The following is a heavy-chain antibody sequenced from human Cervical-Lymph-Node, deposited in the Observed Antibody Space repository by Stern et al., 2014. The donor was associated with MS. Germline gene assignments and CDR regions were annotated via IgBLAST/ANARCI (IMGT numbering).Heavy chain of an antibody. CDR3: ALSSETSDRWYSLGYDL. D-gene: IGHD6-13*01. J-gene: IGHJ5*02. V-gene: IGHV1-69*01. CDR2: IFPVFGTP. CDR1: GGTFSKFP. Sequence: QMQLVQSGAEVTKPGSSVKVSCKASGGTFSKFPSSCVRQAPGQGLEWMGGIFPVFGTPTYAQEFRGRVTIPADVSTSTVYMELSSLRSDDTAVYYCALSSETSDRWYSLGYDLWGQGTLVTVSS.